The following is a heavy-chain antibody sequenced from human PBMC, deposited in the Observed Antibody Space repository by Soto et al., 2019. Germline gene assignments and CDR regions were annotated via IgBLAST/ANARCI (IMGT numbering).Heavy chain of an antibody. V-gene: IGHV3-74*01. CDR1: GFTFSSYW. CDR3: VRYSRSVGGSYRPDY. Sequence: GGSLRLSCAASGFTFSSYWMHSVRQVPEKGLVWVSRINSDGSITNYADAVKGRFTISRDNVKNTLYLQTNSLRAEDTAVYYCVRYSRSVGGSYRPDYWGQGTLVTVSS. J-gene: IGHJ4*02. D-gene: IGHD3-16*02. CDR2: INSDGSIT.